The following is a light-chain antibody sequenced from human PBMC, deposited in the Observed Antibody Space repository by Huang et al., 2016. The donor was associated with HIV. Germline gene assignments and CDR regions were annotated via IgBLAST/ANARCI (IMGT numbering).Light chain of an antibody. CDR3: QQYNDWPPMYT. CDR2: GAS. Sequence: EIVMTQSPATVSVSLGARATLSCRASQSVNSNLAWYQQKPGQAPRLLIYGASTRASVIPARFSGSGSGTEFTLTISSLQSEDFAVYYCQQYNDWPPMYTFGQGTKLEIK. J-gene: IGKJ2*01. V-gene: IGKV3-15*01. CDR1: QSVNSN.